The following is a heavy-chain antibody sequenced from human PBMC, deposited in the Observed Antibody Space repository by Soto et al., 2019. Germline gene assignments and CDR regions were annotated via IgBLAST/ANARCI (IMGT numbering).Heavy chain of an antibody. Sequence: PSETLSLTCAVSGYSISSGYYWGWIRQPPGKGLEWIGSIYHSGSTYYNPSLKSRVTISVDTSKNQFSLKLSSVTAADTAVYYCARAILLLQGDGVAFLEWYYDYYGMDVWGQGTTVTVSS. CDR3: ARAILLLQGDGVAFLEWYYDYYGMDV. D-gene: IGHD3-3*02. CDR1: GYSISSGYY. CDR2: IYHSGST. V-gene: IGHV4-38-2*01. J-gene: IGHJ6*02.